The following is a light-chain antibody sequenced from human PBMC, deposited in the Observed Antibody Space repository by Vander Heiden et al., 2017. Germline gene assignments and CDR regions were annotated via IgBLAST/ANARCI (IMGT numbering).Light chain of an antibody. CDR3: QVWDSSSHHVV. J-gene: IGLJ2*01. CDR1: NIGSKS. CDR2: DDS. Sequence: SYVLTQPPPPAVTPGQAARITCGGDNIGSKSVHWYQQRPGQAPVVVVYDDSDRPSGIPDRISGSNSGNTATLTISKVEAGDEADYFCQVWDSSSHHVVFGGGTKLTVL. V-gene: IGLV3-21*02.